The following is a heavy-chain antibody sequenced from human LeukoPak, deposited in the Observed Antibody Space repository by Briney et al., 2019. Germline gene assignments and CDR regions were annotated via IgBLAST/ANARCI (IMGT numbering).Heavy chain of an antibody. V-gene: IGHV3-21*04. Sequence: GGSLRLSCAASGFTFSSYSMNWVRQAPGKGLEWVSSISSSSSYTNYADSVKGRFTISRDNAKNSLYLQMNSLRAEDTAVYYCARVIGGIRYFDWYNWFDPWGQGTLVTVSS. CDR2: ISSSSSYT. CDR1: GFTFSSYS. D-gene: IGHD3-9*01. CDR3: ARVIGGIRYFDWYNWFDP. J-gene: IGHJ5*02.